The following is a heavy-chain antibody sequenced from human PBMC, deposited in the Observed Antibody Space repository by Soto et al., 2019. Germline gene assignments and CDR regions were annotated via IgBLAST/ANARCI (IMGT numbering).Heavy chain of an antibody. J-gene: IGHJ4*02. CDR1: GFTFSTYT. V-gene: IGHV3-23*01. CDR3: VKDFTPDGFWDFDY. D-gene: IGHD4-17*01. CDR2: VLPTGSST. Sequence: LRLSCAASGFTFSTYTMNWVRQPPGKGLEWVSGVLPTGSSTVYADSVKGRFTISRDNSKNTLYLQMNNLRAEDTAIYYCVKDFTPDGFWDFDYWGQGTLVTVSS.